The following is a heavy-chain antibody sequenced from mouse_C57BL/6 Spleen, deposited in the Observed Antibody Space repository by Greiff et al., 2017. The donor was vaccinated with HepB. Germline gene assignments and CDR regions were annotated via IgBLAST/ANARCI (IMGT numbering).Heavy chain of an antibody. CDR1: GFTFSDYG. CDR2: ISSGSSTI. D-gene: IGHD6-1*01. CDR3: ARGSADY. Sequence: EVQLQESGGGLVKPGGSLKLSCAASGFTFSDYGMHWVRQAPEKGLEWVAYISSGSSTIYYADTVKGRFTISRDNAKNTLFLQMTGLRSEDTAMYYCARGSADYWGQGTTLTVSS. V-gene: IGHV5-17*01. J-gene: IGHJ2*01.